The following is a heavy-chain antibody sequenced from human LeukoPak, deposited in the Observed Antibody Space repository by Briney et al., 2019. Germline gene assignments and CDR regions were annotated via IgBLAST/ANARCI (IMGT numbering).Heavy chain of an antibody. Sequence: GGSLRLSCAASGFTFSSYAMHWVRQAPGKGLEWVAVISYDGSNKYYADSVKGRFTISRDNSKNTLYLQMNSLRAEDTAVYYCARDAIVVVPAANPPSIAVSSPDYYYYMDVWGKGTTVTVSS. CDR3: ARDAIVVVPAANPPSIAVSSPDYYYYMDV. CDR2: ISYDGSNK. CDR1: GFTFSSYA. J-gene: IGHJ6*03. D-gene: IGHD2-2*01. V-gene: IGHV3-30-3*01.